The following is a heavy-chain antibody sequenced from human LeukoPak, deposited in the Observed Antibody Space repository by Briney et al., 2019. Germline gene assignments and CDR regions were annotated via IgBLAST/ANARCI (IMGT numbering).Heavy chain of an antibody. CDR2: INHSGST. CDR3: ARSKDILTGYCFDY. J-gene: IGHJ4*02. V-gene: IGHV4-34*01. D-gene: IGHD3-9*01. Sequence: PSETLSLTCAVYGGSFSGYYWSWIRQPPGKGLEWIGEINHSGSTTYNPSLKSRVTISVDTSKKQFSLKLSSVTAADTAVYYCARSKDILTGYCFDYWGQGTLVTVSS. CDR1: GGSFSGYY.